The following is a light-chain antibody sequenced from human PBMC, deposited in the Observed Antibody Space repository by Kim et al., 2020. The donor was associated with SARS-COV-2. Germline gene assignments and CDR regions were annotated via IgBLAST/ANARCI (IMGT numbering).Light chain of an antibody. CDR3: QQYNNWPPLT. CDR2: GAS. Sequence: EIVMTQSPATLSVSPGERATLSCRASQSVGSKLAWYQQKPGQAPRLLILGASTRATGIPARFSGSGSGTEFTLTINSLQSEDFAVYYCQQYNNWPPLTFGQGTKVDIK. CDR1: QSVGSK. V-gene: IGKV3-15*01. J-gene: IGKJ1*01.